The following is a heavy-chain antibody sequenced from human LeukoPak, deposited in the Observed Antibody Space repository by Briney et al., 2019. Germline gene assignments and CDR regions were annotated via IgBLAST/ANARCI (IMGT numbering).Heavy chain of an antibody. CDR2: ISYDGSNK. V-gene: IGHV3-30*18. J-gene: IGHJ4*02. Sequence: GRSLRLSCAASGFIFSTYGMHWVRQAPGKGLEWVAVISYDGSNKYYADSVKGRFTISRDNSKNTLYLQMNSLRTEDTAVYYCAKDLASGWYSGVDYWGQGTLVTVSS. CDR3: AKDLASGWYSGVDY. CDR1: GFIFSTYG. D-gene: IGHD6-19*01.